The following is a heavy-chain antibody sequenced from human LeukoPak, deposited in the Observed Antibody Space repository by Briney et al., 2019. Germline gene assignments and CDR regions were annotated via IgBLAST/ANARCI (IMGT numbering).Heavy chain of an antibody. Sequence: GGSLRLSCAASGFTFSSYSMNWVRQAPGKGLEWVSSISSSSSYIYYADSVKGRFTISRDNAKNSLYLQMNSLRAEDTAVYYCARGHGSSDAFDIWGQGXMVTVSS. V-gene: IGHV3-21*01. J-gene: IGHJ3*02. CDR3: ARGHGSSDAFDI. CDR1: GFTFSSYS. CDR2: ISSSSSYI. D-gene: IGHD1-26*01.